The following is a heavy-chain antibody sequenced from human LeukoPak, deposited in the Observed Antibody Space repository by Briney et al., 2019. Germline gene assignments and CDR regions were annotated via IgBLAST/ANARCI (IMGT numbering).Heavy chain of an antibody. J-gene: IGHJ4*02. Sequence: GGSLSLSFAASGFPFSSYAMSWVRPAPGKGLGWVSAISGSGGSTYYPDSVKGRFTISRDNSKNTLFLKMNSLRAEDTAVYYCAKETYSSGWYPYFDYWGQGTLVTVSS. V-gene: IGHV3-23*01. CDR3: AKETYSSGWYPYFDY. CDR1: GFPFSSYA. CDR2: ISGSGGST. D-gene: IGHD6-19*01.